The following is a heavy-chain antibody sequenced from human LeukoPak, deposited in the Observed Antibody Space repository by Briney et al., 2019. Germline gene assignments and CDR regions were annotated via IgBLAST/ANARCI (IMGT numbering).Heavy chain of an antibody. CDR3: AREGPYYYGSGSYYEY. CDR2: ISSSGSTI. J-gene: IGHJ4*02. Sequence: PGGSLRLSCAASGFTFSSYEMNWVRQAPGKGLEWVSYISSSGSTIYYADSVKGRFTISGDNAKNSLYLQMNSLRAEDTAVYYCAREGPYYYGSGSYYEYWGQGTLVTVSS. CDR1: GFTFSSYE. D-gene: IGHD3-10*01. V-gene: IGHV3-48*03.